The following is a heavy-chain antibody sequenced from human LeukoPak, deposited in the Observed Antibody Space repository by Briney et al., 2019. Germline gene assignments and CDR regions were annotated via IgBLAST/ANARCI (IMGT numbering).Heavy chain of an antibody. J-gene: IGHJ6*02. CDR2: INHSGST. Sequence: PSETLSLTCAVYGGSFSGYYWSWIRQPPGKGLEWIGEINHSGSTNYNPSLKSRVTISVDTSKNQFSLKLSSVTAADTAVYYCARGPAYVDIVATSLAAYYYYRMDVWGQGTTVTVSS. V-gene: IGHV4-34*01. CDR1: GGSFSGYY. D-gene: IGHD5-12*01. CDR3: ARGPAYVDIVATSLAAYYYYRMDV.